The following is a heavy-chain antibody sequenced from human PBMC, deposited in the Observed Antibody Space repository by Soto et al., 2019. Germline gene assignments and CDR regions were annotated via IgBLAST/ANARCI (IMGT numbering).Heavy chain of an antibody. D-gene: IGHD3-16*01. Sequence: SETLSLTCTVSGISIDNYYCSWIRQSAGKGLEWIGRIYSSGTTNYNPSLKSRVTMSVDMSKSQFSLNVRSVTAADTAVYYCVRDVGGSGWFAPGGQGPLVTVSS. CDR1: GISIDNYY. CDR3: VRDVGGSGWFAP. J-gene: IGHJ5*02. V-gene: IGHV4-4*07. CDR2: IYSSGTT.